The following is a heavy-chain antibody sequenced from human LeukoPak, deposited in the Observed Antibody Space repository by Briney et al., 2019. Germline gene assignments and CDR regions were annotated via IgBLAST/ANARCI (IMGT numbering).Heavy chain of an antibody. CDR1: GYTFTGYY. Sequence: GASVKVSCKASGYTFTGYYMHWVRQAPGQGLEWMGWINPNSGGTNYAQKFQGRVTMTRDTSISTAYMELSRLRSDDTAVYYCARAITHYYDSSGSGGDYWGQGTLVTVSS. J-gene: IGHJ4*02. D-gene: IGHD3-22*01. CDR2: INPNSGGT. V-gene: IGHV1-2*02. CDR3: ARAITHYYDSSGSGGDY.